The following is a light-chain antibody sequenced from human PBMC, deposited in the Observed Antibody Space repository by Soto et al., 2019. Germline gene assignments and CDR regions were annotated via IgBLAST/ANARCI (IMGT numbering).Light chain of an antibody. CDR2: EGS. CDR1: SSDVGRYNL. Sequence: QSALTQPASVSGSPGQSITISCTGTSSDVGRYNLVSWYQQHPGKAPKLMIYEGSNRPSGVSNRFSGSKSGNTASLTISGLQAEDEADYYCCSYAGSSTFGVVFGGGTKLTVL. V-gene: IGLV2-23*03. CDR3: CSYAGSSTFGVV. J-gene: IGLJ2*01.